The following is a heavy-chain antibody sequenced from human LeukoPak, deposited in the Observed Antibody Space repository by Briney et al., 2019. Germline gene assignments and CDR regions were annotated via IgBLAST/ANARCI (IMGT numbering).Heavy chain of an antibody. Sequence: PGGSLRLSCAASGFTFSSYAMSWVRQAPGKGLEWVSFISSSGSTIYYADSVKGRFTISRDNAKNSLYLQMNSLRAEDTAVYYCARDPYSSSSGGDYWGQGTLVTVSS. CDR1: GFTFSSYA. J-gene: IGHJ4*02. V-gene: IGHV3-48*04. CDR2: ISSSGSTI. D-gene: IGHD6-6*01. CDR3: ARDPYSSSSGGDY.